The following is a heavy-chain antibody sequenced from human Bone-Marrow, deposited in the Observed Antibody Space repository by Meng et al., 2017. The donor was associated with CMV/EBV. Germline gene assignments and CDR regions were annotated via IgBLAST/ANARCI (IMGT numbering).Heavy chain of an antibody. CDR3: ARDYYQYYFDY. Sequence: GGSLRLSCAASGFTFSSHAMHWVRQAPGKGLEWVALISYDGSNKYYADSVKGRFTISRDNSKNTLFLQMNSLRAEDTAVYFCARDYYQYYFDYWGQGTRVTGSS. CDR2: ISYDGSNK. V-gene: IGHV3-30-3*01. D-gene: IGHD3-10*01. CDR1: GFTFSSHA. J-gene: IGHJ4*02.